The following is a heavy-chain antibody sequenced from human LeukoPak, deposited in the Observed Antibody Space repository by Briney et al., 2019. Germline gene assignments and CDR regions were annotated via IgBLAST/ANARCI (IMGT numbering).Heavy chain of an antibody. D-gene: IGHD4-23*01. Sequence: ASVHVSCKASGYTFIDYYIQWVRQAPGQGLEWMGTINPRGGSTRHAQRFQGRVTMTRDTSTSTLYMELSSLTSDDTAVYYCARKFGGIGYYFDYWGQGTLVTVSS. CDR1: GYTFIDYY. V-gene: IGHV1-46*01. CDR3: ARKFGGIGYYFDY. CDR2: INPRGGST. J-gene: IGHJ4*02.